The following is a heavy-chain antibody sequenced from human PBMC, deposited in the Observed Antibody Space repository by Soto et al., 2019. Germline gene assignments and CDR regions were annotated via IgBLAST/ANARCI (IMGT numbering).Heavy chain of an antibody. Sequence: EVQLLESGGGLVQPGGSLRLSCAASGFTFSSYAMKWVRQAPGKGLEWVSLIGESGTPTYYADSVKGRFTISRDNSGNTLFLQMYSLRAEDTAVYYCARYLPGVRYYCMDVWGQGTTVTVSS. CDR1: GFTFSSYA. V-gene: IGHV3-23*01. D-gene: IGHD2-2*02. CDR2: IGESGTPT. J-gene: IGHJ6*02. CDR3: ARYLPGVRYYCMDV.